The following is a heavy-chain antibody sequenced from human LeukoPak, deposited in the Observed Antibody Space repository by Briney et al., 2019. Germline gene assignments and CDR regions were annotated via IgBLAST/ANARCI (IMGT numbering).Heavy chain of an antibody. J-gene: IGHJ4*02. CDR3: ARMTVGSGWRADS. D-gene: IGHD6-19*01. CDR2: IYYSGST. V-gene: IGHV4-61*01. CDR1: GGSVSSGSHY. Sequence: PSETLSLTCTVSGGSVSSGSHYWTWIRQPPGKGLEWIGYIYYSGSTNYNPSLKSRVTVSSDRSKNQFSLTVTSVTAADTAVYYCARMTVGSGWRADSWGQGTLVTVSS.